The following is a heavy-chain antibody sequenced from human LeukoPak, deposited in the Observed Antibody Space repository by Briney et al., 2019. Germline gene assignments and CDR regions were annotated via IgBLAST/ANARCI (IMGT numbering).Heavy chain of an antibody. V-gene: IGHV3-23*01. CDR1: GFTFSSYA. Sequence: GGSLRLSCAATGFTFSSYAMTWVRQAPGKGLEWVSAIGGSTYYADSVKGRFTISRDNSKNTLYLQMNSLRAEDTAVYYCARAIGDAFDIWGQGTMVTVSS. J-gene: IGHJ3*02. CDR3: ARAIGDAFDI. CDR2: IGGST. D-gene: IGHD1-26*01.